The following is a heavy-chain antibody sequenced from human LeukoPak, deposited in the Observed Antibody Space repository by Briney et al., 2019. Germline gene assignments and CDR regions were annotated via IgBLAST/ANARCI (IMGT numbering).Heavy chain of an antibody. Sequence: PSETLSLACTVSGGSSSSYYWSWIRQPAGKGLEWIGRIYTSGSTNYNPSLKSRVTISVDTSKNQFSLKLSSVTAADTAVYYCARDRGSSSSGAFDIWGQGTMVTVSS. CDR2: IYTSGST. V-gene: IGHV4-4*07. CDR3: ARDRGSSSSGAFDI. J-gene: IGHJ3*02. D-gene: IGHD6-6*01. CDR1: GGSSSSYY.